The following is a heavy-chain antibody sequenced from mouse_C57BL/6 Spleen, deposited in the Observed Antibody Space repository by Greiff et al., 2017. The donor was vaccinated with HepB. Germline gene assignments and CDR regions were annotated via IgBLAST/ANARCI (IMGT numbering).Heavy chain of an antibody. CDR1: GYSFTGYF. CDR3: ARLGVLEYDGYFDY. V-gene: IGHV1-20*01. Sequence: LVEPGDSVKISCKASGYSFTGYFMNWVMQSHGKSLEWIGRINPYNGDTFYNQKFKGKATLTVDKSSSTAHMELRSLTSEDSAVYYCARLGVLEYDGYFDYWGKGTTLTVSS. J-gene: IGHJ2*01. D-gene: IGHD2-14*01. CDR2: INPYNGDT.